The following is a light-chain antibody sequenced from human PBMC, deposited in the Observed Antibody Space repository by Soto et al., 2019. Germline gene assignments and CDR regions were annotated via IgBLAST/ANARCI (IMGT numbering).Light chain of an antibody. CDR3: QQYNSYSWT. CDR2: DAA. J-gene: IGKJ1*01. V-gene: IGKV1-5*01. CDR1: QSISSW. Sequence: DIQMTQSPSTLSASVGDRVTITSRASQSISSWLAWYQKKPGKAPKLLIYDAARLESGVPSRFSGSGSGTEFTITISSLQPDDFATYYCQQYNSYSWTFGQGTKVEIK.